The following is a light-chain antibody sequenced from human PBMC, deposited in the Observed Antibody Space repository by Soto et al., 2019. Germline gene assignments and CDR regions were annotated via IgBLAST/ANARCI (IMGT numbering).Light chain of an antibody. Sequence: DIQMTQSPSTLSASVGDRVTITCRASQSISTWLAWYQQKPGKAPKLLIYQASSLRNGVPSRFSGSGSGTEFTPTIYSLQPDDFASYYCQQYNGYPHTFGQGTTREIK. CDR2: QAS. J-gene: IGKJ2*01. CDR1: QSISTW. CDR3: QQYNGYPHT. V-gene: IGKV1-5*03.